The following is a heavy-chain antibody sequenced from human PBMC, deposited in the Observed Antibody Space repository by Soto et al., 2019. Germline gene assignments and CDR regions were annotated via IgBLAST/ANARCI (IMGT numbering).Heavy chain of an antibody. CDR1: GTIFSSYT. Sequence: QVQLVQSGAEEKKPGSSVRVSCKASGTIFSSYTISWVRQAPGQGLEWMGRIIPILGETNSAQKFQGRVTLTADKSTNTAYMQLNSLRLEETAVYYCARGLGGRMDDWGQGTTVTVSS. D-gene: IGHD3-16*01. CDR2: IIPILGET. J-gene: IGHJ6*02. V-gene: IGHV1-69*08. CDR3: ARGLGGRMDD.